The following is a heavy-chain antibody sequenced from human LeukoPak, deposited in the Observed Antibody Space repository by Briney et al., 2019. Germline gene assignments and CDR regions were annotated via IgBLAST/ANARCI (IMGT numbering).Heavy chain of an antibody. CDR2: ISSSSSYI. V-gene: IGHV3-21*01. Sequence: GGSLRLSCAASGFTFSSYSINWVRQAPGKGLEWVSSISSSSSYIYYADSVKGRFTISRDNAKNSLYLQMNSLRAEDTAVYYCARDLSLAAAAPNYFGYWGQGTLVTVSS. CDR1: GFTFSSYS. CDR3: ARDLSLAAAAPNYFGY. D-gene: IGHD6-13*01. J-gene: IGHJ4*02.